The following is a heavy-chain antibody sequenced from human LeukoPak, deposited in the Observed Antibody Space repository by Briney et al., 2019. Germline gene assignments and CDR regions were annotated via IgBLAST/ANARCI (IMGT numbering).Heavy chain of an antibody. D-gene: IGHD3-10*01. CDR1: GGSFNGYY. V-gene: IGHV4-34*01. CDR2: INHSGST. Sequence: SETLSLTCAVYGGSFNGYYWSWIRQPPGKGLEWIGEINHSGSTNYNPSLKSRVTISVDTSKNQFSLNLSSVTAADTAVYYCARGFRDGSGTYYENYWGQGTLVTVSS. CDR3: ARGFRDGSGTYYENY. J-gene: IGHJ4*02.